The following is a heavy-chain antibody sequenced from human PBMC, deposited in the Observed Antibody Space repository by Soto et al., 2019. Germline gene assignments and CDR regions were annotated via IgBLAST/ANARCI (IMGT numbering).Heavy chain of an antibody. J-gene: IGHJ4*02. Sequence: SETLSLTCTVSGGSISPYYWSWIRQPPGKGLEWIGYIYYTGTTNYYPSLKSRVTMSVDTSKNQFSLKLSSVTAADTAVYYCARLGGYYHALDSWGPGTLVIVSS. CDR3: ARLGGYYHALDS. D-gene: IGHD3-22*01. CDR1: GGSISPYY. CDR2: IYYTGTT. V-gene: IGHV4-59*08.